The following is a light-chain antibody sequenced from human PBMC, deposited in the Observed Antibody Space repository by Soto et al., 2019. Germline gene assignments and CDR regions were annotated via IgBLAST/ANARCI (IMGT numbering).Light chain of an antibody. CDR2: EVN. Sequence: QPVLTQPASVSGSPGQSITISCTGTPSHVGDYDYVSWYQQHPGKAPKLIIYEVNNRPSGVSNRFSGSKSGNTASLTISGLQAEDEGDYYCSSYTSTDTVLFGGGTQLTVL. V-gene: IGLV2-14*01. CDR1: PSHVGDYDY. J-gene: IGLJ2*01. CDR3: SSYTSTDTVL.